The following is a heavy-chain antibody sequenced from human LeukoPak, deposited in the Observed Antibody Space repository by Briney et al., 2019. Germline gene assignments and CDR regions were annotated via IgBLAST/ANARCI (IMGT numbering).Heavy chain of an antibody. V-gene: IGHV3-21*01. D-gene: IGHD3-3*01. J-gene: IGHJ4*02. CDR2: ISSSSSYI. CDR1: GFTFSSYG. CDR3: ARDRGITILDY. Sequence: GGSLRLSCAASGFTFSSYGMHWVRQAPGKGLEWVSSISSSSSYIYYADSVKGRFTISRDNAKNSLYLQMNSLRAEDTAVYYCARDRGITILDYWGQGTLVTVSS.